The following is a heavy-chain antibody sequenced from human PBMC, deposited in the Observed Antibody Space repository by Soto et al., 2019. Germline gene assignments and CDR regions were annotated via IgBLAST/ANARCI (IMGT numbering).Heavy chain of an antibody. D-gene: IGHD3-16*02. CDR1: GGSISSGGYY. V-gene: IGHV4-31*03. CDR2: IYYSGST. Sequence: QVQLQESGPGLVKPSQTLSLTCTVSGGSISSGGYYWSWIRQHPGKGLEWIGYIYYSGSTYYNPSLKSRVTISVDTSKNHFSLKLSSVTAADTAVYYCALGRYDYVWGSYRYSWFDPWGQGTLVTVSS. J-gene: IGHJ5*02. CDR3: ALGRYDYVWGSYRYSWFDP.